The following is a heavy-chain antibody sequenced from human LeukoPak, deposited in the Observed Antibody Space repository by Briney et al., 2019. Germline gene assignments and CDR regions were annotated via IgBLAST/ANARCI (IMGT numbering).Heavy chain of an antibody. Sequence: SETLSLTCAVYGGSFSSYYWSWIRQPAGKGLEWIGRIYTSGSTNYNPSLKSRVTMSVDTSKNQFSLKLSSVTAADTAVYYCARFTLAPRNYFDYWGQGTLVTVSS. CDR2: IYTSGST. CDR1: GGSFSSYY. J-gene: IGHJ4*02. CDR3: ARFTLAPRNYFDY. V-gene: IGHV4-59*10. D-gene: IGHD3-16*01.